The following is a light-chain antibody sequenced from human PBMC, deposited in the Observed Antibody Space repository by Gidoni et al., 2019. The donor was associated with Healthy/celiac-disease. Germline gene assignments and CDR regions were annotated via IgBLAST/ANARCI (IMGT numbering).Light chain of an antibody. CDR1: SSNIGAGYD. CDR3: QSYDSSLSGV. Sequence: QSVLTQPPSVSGAPGPRVTISCTGSSSNIGAGYDVHWYQQLPGTAPKLLIYGNSNRPSGVPDRFSGSKSGTSASLAITVLQAEDEADYYCQSYDSSLSGVFGTGTKVTVL. V-gene: IGLV1-40*01. CDR2: GNS. J-gene: IGLJ1*01.